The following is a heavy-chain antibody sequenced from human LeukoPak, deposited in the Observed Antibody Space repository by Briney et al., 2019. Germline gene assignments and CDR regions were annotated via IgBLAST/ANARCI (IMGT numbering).Heavy chain of an antibody. CDR3: ARGTYDFWSGYTYYYYYMDV. CDR2: ISAYNGNT. CDR1: GYTFTSYG. J-gene: IGHJ6*03. D-gene: IGHD3-3*01. Sequence: ASVKVSCKASGYTFTSYGISWVRQAPGQGLEWMGWISAYNGNTNYAQKLQGRVTMTTDTSTSTAYMELRSLRSDDTAVYCCARGTYDFWSGYTYYYYYMDVWGKGTTVTVSS. V-gene: IGHV1-18*01.